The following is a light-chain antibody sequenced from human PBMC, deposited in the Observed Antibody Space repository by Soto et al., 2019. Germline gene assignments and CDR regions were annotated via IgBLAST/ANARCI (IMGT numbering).Light chain of an antibody. Sequence: DIVMTQSPLSLPVTPGEPASISCRSSQSLLNSNGYNCLEWYLQKPGQSPQLLIYLGSYRASGVPDRFSGSGSGTDFTLKISRVEAEDVGVYFCMQSLQPPLTFGQGTKVEIK. CDR2: LGS. CDR1: QSLLNSNGYNC. CDR3: MQSLQPPLT. J-gene: IGKJ1*01. V-gene: IGKV2-28*01.